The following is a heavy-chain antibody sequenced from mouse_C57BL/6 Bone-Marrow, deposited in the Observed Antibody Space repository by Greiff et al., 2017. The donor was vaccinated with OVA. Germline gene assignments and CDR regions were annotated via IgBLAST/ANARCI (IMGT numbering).Heavy chain of an antibody. J-gene: IGHJ1*03. D-gene: IGHD1-1*01. V-gene: IGHV1-81*01. CDR2: IYPRSGNT. CDR1: GYTFTSYG. CDR3: ARRDYGSSPDV. Sequence: QVQLKESGAELARPGASVKLSCKASGYTFTSYGISWVKQRPGQGLEWIGEIYPRSGNTYSNDKFKGKATLTADKSSRTAYMELRSLTSEDSVVYFCARRDYGSSPDVWGTGTTVTVSS.